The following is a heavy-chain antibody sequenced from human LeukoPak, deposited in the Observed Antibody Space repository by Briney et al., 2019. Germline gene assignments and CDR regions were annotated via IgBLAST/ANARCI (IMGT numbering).Heavy chain of an antibody. CDR2: INQDGSQQ. V-gene: IGHV3-7*01. J-gene: IGHJ4*02. CDR3: ARDPYSSSSFDY. CDR1: GFTFRNFW. D-gene: IGHD6-6*01. Sequence: GGSLSPSCAASGFTFRNFWMTWVRQAPGKGLQWVANINQDGSQQAYVDSVRGRFSVSRDNGKNSLYLQMNSLRAEDTAVYFCARDPYSSSSFDYWGQGTLVTVSS.